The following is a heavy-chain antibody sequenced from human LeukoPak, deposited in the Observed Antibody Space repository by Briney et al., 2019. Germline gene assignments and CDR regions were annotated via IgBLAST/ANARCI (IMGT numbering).Heavy chain of an antibody. CDR2: IYHSGST. J-gene: IGHJ5*02. CDR1: GFTFSSYW. CDR3: ARLIFGVVNWFDP. Sequence: PGGSLRLSCAASGFTFSSYWMSWVRQAPGKGLEWIGSIYHSGSTYYNPSLKSRVTISVDTSKNQFSLKLSSVTAADTAVYYCARLIFGVVNWFDPWGQGTLVTVSS. D-gene: IGHD3-3*01. V-gene: IGHV4-38-2*01.